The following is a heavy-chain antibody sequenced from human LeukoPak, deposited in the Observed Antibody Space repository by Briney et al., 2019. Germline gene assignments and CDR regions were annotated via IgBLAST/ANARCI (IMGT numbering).Heavy chain of an antibody. CDR2: ISSSGSTI. Sequence: GGSLRLSCAASGFTFSSYSMSWIRQAPGKGLEWVSYISSSGSTIYYADSVKGRFTIFRDNAKNSLYLQMNSLRAEDTAVYYCARDRIQLWNNYFDYWGQGTLVTVSS. CDR1: GFTFSSYS. D-gene: IGHD5-18*01. J-gene: IGHJ4*02. CDR3: ARDRIQLWNNYFDY. V-gene: IGHV3-48*04.